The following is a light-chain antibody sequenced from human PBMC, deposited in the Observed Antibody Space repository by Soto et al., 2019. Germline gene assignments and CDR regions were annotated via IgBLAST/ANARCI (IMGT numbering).Light chain of an antibody. CDR2: GNS. CDR3: RSYDSSLSTSV. CDR1: SSNIGAGYD. V-gene: IGLV1-40*01. J-gene: IGLJ2*01. Sequence: QSVLTQPPSVSGAPGQRVTISCTGSSSNIGAGYDVTWYQQLPGTAPKVLIYGNSNRPSGVPDRFSGSKSGASASLAITGMQADDAADYYCRSYDSSLSTSVFGGGTKLTVL.